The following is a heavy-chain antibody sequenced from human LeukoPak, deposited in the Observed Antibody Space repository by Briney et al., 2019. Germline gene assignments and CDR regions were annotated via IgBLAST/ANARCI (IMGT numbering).Heavy chain of an antibody. CDR3: AKVWERLYGDSYDAFDI. D-gene: IGHD4-17*01. CDR2: ISYDGSNK. Sequence: GGSLRLSCAASGFTFSSYGMHWVRQAPGKGLEWVAVISYDGSNKYYADSVKGRFTISRDNSKNTLYLQMNSLRAEDTAVYYCAKVWERLYGDSYDAFDIWGQGTMVTVSS. V-gene: IGHV3-30*18. J-gene: IGHJ3*02. CDR1: GFTFSSYG.